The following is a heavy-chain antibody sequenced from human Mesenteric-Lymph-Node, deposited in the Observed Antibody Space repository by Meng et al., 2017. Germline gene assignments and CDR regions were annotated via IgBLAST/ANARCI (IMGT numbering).Heavy chain of an antibody. CDR2: IPHRGSS. CDR3: LRGSGGSV. D-gene: IGHD3-10*01. V-gene: IGHV4-30-2*01. Sequence: HVQNDGSGLAKPSQTLSILCNVSGGSISSGDSYWSWIRQPPGKGLEWIGEIPHRGSSAYNPSLKSRVSMSIDKSKNQFSLKLTSVTAADTAVYHCLRGSGGSVWGQGTLVTVSS. J-gene: IGHJ1*01. CDR1: GGSISSGDSY.